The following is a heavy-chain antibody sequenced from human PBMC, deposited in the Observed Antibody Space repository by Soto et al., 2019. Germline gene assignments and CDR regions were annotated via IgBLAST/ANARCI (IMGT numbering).Heavy chain of an antibody. Sequence: PSETLSLTCSVSGGSFSSDIFIWIWFRQFPGKVLEWIGYINYSGTTYYNPSLRSRITMSVDTSKNQFSLNLSSVTAADTAVYYCARDHKWDGMDVWGQGTTVTVSS. D-gene: IGHD1-26*01. CDR2: INYSGTT. CDR3: ARDHKWDGMDV. V-gene: IGHV4-31*03. CDR1: GGSFSSDIFI. J-gene: IGHJ6*02.